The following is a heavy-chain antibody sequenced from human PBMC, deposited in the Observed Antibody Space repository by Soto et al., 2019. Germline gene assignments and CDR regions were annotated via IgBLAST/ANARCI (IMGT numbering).Heavy chain of an antibody. J-gene: IGHJ4*02. Sequence: GGSLRLSCAASGFTFNAYTMHWVRQAPGKGLEWVSLISWDGGITYYGDTVKGRFTVSRDNSDNSLYLQMTSLRSDDTAFYYCAKDSYDILTGQKRYFDSWGRGTLVTVSS. D-gene: IGHD3-9*01. CDR3: AKDSYDILTGQKRYFDS. CDR2: ISWDGGIT. CDR1: GFTFNAYT. V-gene: IGHV3-43*01.